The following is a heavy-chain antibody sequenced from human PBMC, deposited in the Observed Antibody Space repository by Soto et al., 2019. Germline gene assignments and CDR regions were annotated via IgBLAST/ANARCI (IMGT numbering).Heavy chain of an antibody. J-gene: IGHJ6*02. D-gene: IGHD1-1*01. CDR1: GFTFSSYA. Sequence: GGSLRLSCSASGFTFSSYAMHWVRQAPGKGLEYVSAISSNGGSTYYADSVKGRFTISRDNSKNTLYLQMSSLGAEDTAVYYCVKDLILTTGTDYYYYGMDVWGQGTAVTVSS. V-gene: IGHV3-64D*06. CDR3: VKDLILTTGTDYYYYGMDV. CDR2: ISSNGGST.